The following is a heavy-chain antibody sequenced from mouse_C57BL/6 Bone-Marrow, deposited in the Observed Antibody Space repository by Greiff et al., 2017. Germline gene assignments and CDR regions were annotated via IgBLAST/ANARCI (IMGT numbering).Heavy chain of an antibody. D-gene: IGHD3-1*01. CDR3: ARGLRGNNAMNY. V-gene: IGHV5-12*01. CDR2: ISNGGGST. Sequence: EVQLVESGGGLVQPGGSLKLSCAASGFTFSDYYMYWVRQTPEKRLEWVAYISNGGGSTYYPDTVKGRFTISRDNAKNTLYLQMSRLKSEDTAMYYCARGLRGNNAMNYWGQGTSVTVSS. CDR1: GFTFSDYY. J-gene: IGHJ4*01.